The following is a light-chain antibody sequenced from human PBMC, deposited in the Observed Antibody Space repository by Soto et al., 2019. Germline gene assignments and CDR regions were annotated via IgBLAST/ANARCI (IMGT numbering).Light chain of an antibody. CDR2: SHN. V-gene: IGLV1-44*01. CDR3: AAWDDSLNGYV. Sequence: QSVLTQPPPASGTPGQRVTISCSGSSSNIGSNTVNWYQQLPGTAPKLLIYSHNQRPSGVPDRFSGSKSGTSASLAISGLQSEDEADYYCAAWDDSLNGYVFGTGTKLTVL. J-gene: IGLJ1*01. CDR1: SSNIGSNT.